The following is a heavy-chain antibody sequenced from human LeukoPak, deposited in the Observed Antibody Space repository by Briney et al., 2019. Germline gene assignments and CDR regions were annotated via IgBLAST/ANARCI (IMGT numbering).Heavy chain of an antibody. D-gene: IGHD6-13*01. Sequence: SETLSLTCTVSGGSITSYWSWIRQPPGKGLEWIGYIYYSGSTNYNPSLKSRVTMSIDTSKNQFSLKLSSVTAADTAVYYCARHRTIAAAIDYWGQGTLVTVSS. J-gene: IGHJ4*02. CDR3: ARHRTIAAAIDY. CDR1: GGSITSY. V-gene: IGHV4-59*08. CDR2: IYYSGST.